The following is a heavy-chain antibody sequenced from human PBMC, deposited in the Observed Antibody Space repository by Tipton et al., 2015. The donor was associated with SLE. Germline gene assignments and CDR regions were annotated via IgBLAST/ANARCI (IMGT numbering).Heavy chain of an antibody. J-gene: IGHJ4*02. Sequence: GLVKPSGTLSLTCTVSGDSITSITRTNWWSWVRQPPGKGLEWIGEIFHSGSTNYRPSLKSRVIISVDKSKNQFSLKLTSVTAADTAVYYCARVGDYYNSGSRVFDHWGQGILVTVSS. D-gene: IGHD3-10*01. CDR2: IFHSGST. V-gene: IGHV4-4*02. CDR1: GDSITSITRTNW. CDR3: ARVGDYYNSGSRVFDH.